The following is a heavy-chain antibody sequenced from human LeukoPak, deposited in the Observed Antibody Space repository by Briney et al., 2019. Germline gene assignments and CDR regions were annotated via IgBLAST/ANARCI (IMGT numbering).Heavy chain of an antibody. CDR3: ARDGCSSTSCYSRLYNWFDP. CDR2: ISAYNGNT. J-gene: IGHJ5*02. V-gene: IGHV1-18*01. CDR1: GYTFTSYG. D-gene: IGHD2-2*01. Sequence: ASVKVSCKASGYTFTSYGISWVRQAPGQGLEWMGWISAYNGNTNYAQKLQGRVTMTTDTSTSTAYMELRSLRSDDTVVYYCARDGCSSTSCYSRLYNWFDPWGQGTLVTVSS.